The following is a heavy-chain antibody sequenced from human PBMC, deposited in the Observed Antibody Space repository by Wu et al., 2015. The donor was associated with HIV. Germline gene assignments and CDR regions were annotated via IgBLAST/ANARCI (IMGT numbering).Heavy chain of an antibody. V-gene: IGHV1-2*02. CDR2: INPNSGDT. J-gene: IGHJ3*02. Sequence: QGQLVQSGAEVKKPGASVKVSCKASGYTFTGYYIHWVRQAPGQGLEWMGWINPNSGDTNYAQKFQGRVTMTRDTSISTAYMELSRLRSDDTAVYYCARSMASWSRWGLRLEGAFDIWGQGTMVTSLQ. D-gene: IGHD6-19*01. CDR1: GYTFTGYY. CDR3: ARSMASWSRWGLRLEGAFDI.